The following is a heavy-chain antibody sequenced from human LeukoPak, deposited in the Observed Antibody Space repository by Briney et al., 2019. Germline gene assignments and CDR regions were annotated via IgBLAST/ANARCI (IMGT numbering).Heavy chain of an antibody. CDR2: IHHNGRT. J-gene: IGHJ5*02. CDR1: GGPMSSYY. Sequence: SETLSLTCTVSGGPMSSYYWSWFRRPPGQGLEWIAYIHHNGRTNYNPSLRSRVTISLDTSENQFSLKVTSLTAADTAVYYCARGYSSGWYEGWFDPWGQGTRVIVSS. V-gene: IGHV4-59*01. CDR3: ARGYSSGWYEGWFDP. D-gene: IGHD6-19*01.